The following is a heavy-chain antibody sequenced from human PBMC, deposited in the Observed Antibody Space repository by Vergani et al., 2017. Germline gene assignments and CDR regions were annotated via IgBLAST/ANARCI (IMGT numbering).Heavy chain of an antibody. CDR2: ISSSSSYI. Sequence: EVQLVESGGGLVKPGGSLRLSCAASGFTFSSYSMNWVRQAPGKGLEWVSSISSSSSYIYYADAVKGRFTISRDNDKNSLYLQMNSLRAEDTAVYYCARDGGVVVVPAAPYYYYYGMDVWGQGTTVTVSS. CDR1: GFTFSSYS. D-gene: IGHD2-2*01. J-gene: IGHJ6*02. V-gene: IGHV3-21*01. CDR3: ARDGGVVVVPAAPYYYYYGMDV.